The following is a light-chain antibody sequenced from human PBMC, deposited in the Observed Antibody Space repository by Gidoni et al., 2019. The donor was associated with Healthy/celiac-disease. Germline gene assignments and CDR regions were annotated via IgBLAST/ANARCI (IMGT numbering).Light chain of an antibody. J-gene: IGKJ1*01. V-gene: IGKV3-20*01. CDR2: GAS. Sequence: EIVLTQSPGTLSLSPGERATFSCRASQCVSSSYLAWYQQKPGQAPRLLIYGASSRATGIPDRFSGSGSGTDFTLTISRLEPEDVAVYYCQQYGSSPPWTFGQXTKVEIK. CDR3: QQYGSSPPWT. CDR1: QCVSSSY.